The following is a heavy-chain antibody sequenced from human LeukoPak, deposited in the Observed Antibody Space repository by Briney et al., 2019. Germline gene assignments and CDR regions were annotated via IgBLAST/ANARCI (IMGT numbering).Heavy chain of an antibody. J-gene: IGHJ3*02. Sequence: GGSLRLSCAASGFTFSSYAMSWVRQAPGKGLEWVSAISGSGGSTYYADSVKGRFTISRDNPKNTLYLQMNSLRAEDTAVYYCAKVISSGYYRGAFDIWGQGTMVTVSS. CDR2: ISGSGGST. CDR1: GFTFSSYA. CDR3: AKVISSGYYRGAFDI. V-gene: IGHV3-23*01. D-gene: IGHD3-22*01.